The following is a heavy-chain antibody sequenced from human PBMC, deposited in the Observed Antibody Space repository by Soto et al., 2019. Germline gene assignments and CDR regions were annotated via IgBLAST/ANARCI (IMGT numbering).Heavy chain of an antibody. CDR2: IYYDGNT. Sequence: SDTLSLTCTVSCHPITSSSHYWGLIRQPPGKGLECIANIYYDGNTYHNPSLKSRVAISLDTSKNQFSLRLNSVTAADTAVYYCARSSIEPRVFMYPFDSWGQGTLVTVS. D-gene: IGHD6-6*01. CDR3: ARSSIEPRVFMYPFDS. V-gene: IGHV4-39*01. J-gene: IGHJ4*02. CDR1: CHPITSSSHY.